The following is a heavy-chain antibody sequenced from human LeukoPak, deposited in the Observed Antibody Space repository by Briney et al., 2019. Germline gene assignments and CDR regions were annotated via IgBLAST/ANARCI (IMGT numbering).Heavy chain of an antibody. V-gene: IGHV3-7*01. Sequence: PGGSLRLSCAASGFTFSSFWMTWVRQAPGKGLEWVANIKQDGSEKSCVDSVKGRFTISRDNAKNSLYLQMNSLRAEDTAVYYCARALRGSHYCDSSGYYDYWGQGTLVTVSS. D-gene: IGHD3-22*01. J-gene: IGHJ4*02. CDR2: IKQDGSEK. CDR3: ARALRGSHYCDSSGYYDY. CDR1: GFTFSSFW.